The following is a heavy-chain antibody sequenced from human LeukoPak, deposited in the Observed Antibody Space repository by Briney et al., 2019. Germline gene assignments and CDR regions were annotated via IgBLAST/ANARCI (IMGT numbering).Heavy chain of an antibody. CDR3: ARDQRWAVVPAAVDY. D-gene: IGHD2-2*01. V-gene: IGHV1-18*01. Sequence: ASVKVSCKASGYTFISYGISWVRQAPGQGLEWMGWISAYNGNTNYAQKLQGRVTMTTDTSTSTAYMELRSLRSDDTAVYYCARDQRWAVVPAAVDYWGQGTLVTVSS. CDR1: GYTFISYG. CDR2: ISAYNGNT. J-gene: IGHJ4*02.